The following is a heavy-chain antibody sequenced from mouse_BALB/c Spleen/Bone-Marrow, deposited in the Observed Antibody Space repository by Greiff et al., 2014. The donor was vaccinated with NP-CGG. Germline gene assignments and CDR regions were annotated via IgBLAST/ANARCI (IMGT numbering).Heavy chain of an antibody. D-gene: IGHD6-2*01. Sequence: QVQLQQSGAELVKPGASVKLPCKTSGYTFTNYYIYWVKQRPGQGLEWIGEINPGNGGTNFNERFKSKATLTVDKSSTTAYILLTSLTSEDSAVYYCARGSPYWGQGTLVTVSA. CDR2: INPGNGGT. J-gene: IGHJ3*01. V-gene: IGHV1S81*02. CDR3: ARGSPY. CDR1: GYTFTNYY.